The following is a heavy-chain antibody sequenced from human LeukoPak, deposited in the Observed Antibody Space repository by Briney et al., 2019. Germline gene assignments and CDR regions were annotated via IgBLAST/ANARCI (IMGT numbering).Heavy chain of an antibody. CDR2: IWYDGSNK. V-gene: IGHV3-33*06. Sequence: PGGSLRLSCAASGFTFSSYGMHWVRQAPGKGLEWVAVIWYDGSNKYYADSVKGRFTISRDNSKNTLYLQMNSLRAEDTAVYYCAKPASRRDCLNYFDYWGQGTLVTVSS. CDR3: AKPASRRDCLNYFDY. CDR1: GFTFSSYG. J-gene: IGHJ4*02. D-gene: IGHD5-24*01.